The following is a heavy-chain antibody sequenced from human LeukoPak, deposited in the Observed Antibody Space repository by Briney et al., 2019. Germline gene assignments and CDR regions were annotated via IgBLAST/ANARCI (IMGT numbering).Heavy chain of an antibody. CDR2: ISSSSSYI. D-gene: IGHD3-22*01. Sequence: GGSLRLSCAASGFTFSSYSMNWVRQAPGKGLEWVSSISSSSSYIYYADSVKGRFTISRDNAKNSLYLQMNSLRAEDTAVYYCAIIPDYYDSSGYFDYWGQETLVTVSS. V-gene: IGHV3-21*01. J-gene: IGHJ4*02. CDR1: GFTFSSYS. CDR3: AIIPDYYDSSGYFDY.